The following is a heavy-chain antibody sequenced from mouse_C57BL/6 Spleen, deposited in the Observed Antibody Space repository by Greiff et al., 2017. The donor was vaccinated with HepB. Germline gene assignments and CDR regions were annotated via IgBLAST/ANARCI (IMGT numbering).Heavy chain of an antibody. D-gene: IGHD1-1*01. CDR3: ARHKETDYGRSDWHFDV. Sequence: VQLQQSGAELVKPGASVKLSCKASGYTFTEYTIHWVKQRSGQGLEWIGWFYTGSGSIKYNEKFKDKATLTADKSSSTVYMERSRVTSEDSAVYLCARHKETDYGRSDWHFDVWATGTTVTVPS. V-gene: IGHV1-62-2*01. CDR1: GYTFTEYT. CDR2: FYTGSGSI. J-gene: IGHJ1*03.